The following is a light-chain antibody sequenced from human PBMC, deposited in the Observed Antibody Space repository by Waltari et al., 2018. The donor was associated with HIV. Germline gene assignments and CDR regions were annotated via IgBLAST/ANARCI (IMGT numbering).Light chain of an antibody. CDR2: WAS. V-gene: IGKV4-1*01. CDR3: QQYYSTPRT. CDR1: QKILFSSTNKNY. J-gene: IGKJ1*01. Sequence: DLVLTQSPDSLAVSLGERATMNCKSSQKILFSSTNKNYLSWYQQRPGQPPRLLIYWASSRESGVPERFTGSGSGTNFTLTISRLQADDVAVYFCQQYYSTPRTFGQGTKV.